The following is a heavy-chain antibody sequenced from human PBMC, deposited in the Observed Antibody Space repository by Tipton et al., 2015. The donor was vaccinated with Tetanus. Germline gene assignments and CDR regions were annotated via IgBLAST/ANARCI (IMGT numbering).Heavy chain of an antibody. CDR3: ARDSWFGEASDY. CDR2: ITKSSSTK. V-gene: IGHV3-48*01. Sequence: SLRLSCAASGFPFSSYNMIWVRQAPGKGLEWLAYITKSSSTKYYADSVKGRFTISRDNAENTLYLQINSLTLEDTAVYYCARDSWFGEASDYWGQGTLVTVPS. D-gene: IGHD3-10*01. CDR1: GFPFSSYN. J-gene: IGHJ4*02.